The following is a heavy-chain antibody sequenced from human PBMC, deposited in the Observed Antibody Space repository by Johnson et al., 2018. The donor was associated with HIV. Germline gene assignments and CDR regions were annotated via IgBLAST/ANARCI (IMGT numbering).Heavy chain of an antibody. CDR3: ARGPRNPGLDFFDI. Sequence: VQLVESGGGLVQPGGSLRLSCAASAFSFSDHYMGWVRQAPGKGLEWVGRSRNKANSYTTEYAASVKGRLPISRDDSKNSVYLQMNSLKTEDTAVYYCARGPRNPGLDFFDIWGQGTMVTVSS. CDR1: AFSFSDHY. D-gene: IGHD1-14*01. J-gene: IGHJ3*02. V-gene: IGHV3-72*01. CDR2: SRNKANSYTT.